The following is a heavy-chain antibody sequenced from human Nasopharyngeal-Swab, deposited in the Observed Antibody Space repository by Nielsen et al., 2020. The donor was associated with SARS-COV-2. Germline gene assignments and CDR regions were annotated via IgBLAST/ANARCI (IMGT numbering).Heavy chain of an antibody. CDR2: IYYSGGT. CDR1: GGSISSSSYY. J-gene: IGHJ6*02. CDR3: ARGMVRGVIRYGVDV. V-gene: IGHV4-39*01. D-gene: IGHD3-10*01. Sequence: SETLSLTCTVSGGSISSSSYYWGWIRQPPGKGLEWIGSIYYSGGTYYNPSLKSRVTISVDTSKNQFSLKLSSVTAADTAVYYCARGMVRGVIRYGVDVWGQGTTVTVSS.